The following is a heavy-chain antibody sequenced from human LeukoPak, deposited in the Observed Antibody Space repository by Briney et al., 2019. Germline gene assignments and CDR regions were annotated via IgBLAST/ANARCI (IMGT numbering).Heavy chain of an antibody. J-gene: IGHJ5*02. CDR1: GGSISSGGYY. Sequence: SQTLSLTCTVSGGSISSGGYYWSWIRQPPGKGLEWIGYIYYSGSTYYNPSLKSRVTISVDTSKNQFSLKLSSVTAADTAVYYCARGFGFLEWLSGWFDPWGQGTLVTVSS. CDR2: IYYSGST. CDR3: ARGFGFLEWLSGWFDP. D-gene: IGHD3-3*01. V-gene: IGHV4-30-4*08.